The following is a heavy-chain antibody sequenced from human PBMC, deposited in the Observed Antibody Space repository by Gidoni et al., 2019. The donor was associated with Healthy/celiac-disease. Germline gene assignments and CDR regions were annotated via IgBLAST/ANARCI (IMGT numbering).Heavy chain of an antibody. CDR3: AKDQAVADLLFDY. Sequence: EVQLLESGGGLVQPGGSLILSCAASGFTFSSYAMSWVRQAPGKGLEWVSASSGSGGRTYYADSVKGRFTISRDNSKNTLYLQMNSLRAEDTAVYYCAKDQAVADLLFDYWGQGTLVTVSS. CDR1: GFTFSSYA. D-gene: IGHD6-19*01. V-gene: IGHV3-23*01. CDR2: SSGSGGRT. J-gene: IGHJ4*02.